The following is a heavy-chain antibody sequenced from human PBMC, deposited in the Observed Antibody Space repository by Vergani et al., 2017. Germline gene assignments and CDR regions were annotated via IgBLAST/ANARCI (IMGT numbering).Heavy chain of an antibody. CDR3: ATIGDTRWGYYVDY. D-gene: IGHD3-16*01. CDR2: ICHTEDT. J-gene: IGHJ4*02. Sequence: QVQLQESGPGLVKPPGTLSLTCAVSGDSISSNKFWTWVRQPPGKGLEWIGEICHTEDTNDSPPLNRRLTVSVEESRNLFSVWLNSVTAADTAVYYCATIGDTRWGYYVDYWGQGILVTVTS. CDR1: GDSISSNKF. V-gene: IGHV4-4*03.